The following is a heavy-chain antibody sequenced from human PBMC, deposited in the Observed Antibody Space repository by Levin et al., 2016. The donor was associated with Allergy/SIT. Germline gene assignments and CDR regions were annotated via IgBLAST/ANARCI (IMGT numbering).Heavy chain of an antibody. Sequence: WVRQAPGQGLEWMGGIIPIFGTANYAQKFQGRVTITADESTSTAYMELSSLRSEDTAVYYCARVFGASGIAAAGTEYYYYYYGMDVWGPRDHGHRLL. D-gene: IGHD6-13*01. V-gene: IGHV1-69*01. J-gene: IGHJ6*01. CDR2: IIPIFGTA. CDR3: ARVFGASGIAAAGTEYYYYYYGMDV.